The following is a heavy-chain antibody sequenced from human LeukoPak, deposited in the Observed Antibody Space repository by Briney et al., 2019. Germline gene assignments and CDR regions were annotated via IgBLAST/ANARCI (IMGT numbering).Heavy chain of an antibody. J-gene: IGHJ4*02. V-gene: IGHV3-23*01. CDR3: AKRYIANTGPIDY. D-gene: IGHD1-1*01. CDR1: GLTFSDYA. Sequence: GGSLRLSCVASGLTFSDYAMSWVRQAPGQGLEWVSGISGSAQRTYYADSVKGRFTISRDNFKRTLYLEMNSLRAEDTAVYYCAKRYIANTGPIDYWGQGTLVTVSS. CDR2: ISGSAQRT.